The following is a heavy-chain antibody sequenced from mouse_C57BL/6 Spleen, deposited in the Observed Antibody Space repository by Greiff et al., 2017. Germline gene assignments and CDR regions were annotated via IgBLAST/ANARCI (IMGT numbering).Heavy chain of an antibody. D-gene: IGHD2-2*01. J-gene: IGHJ1*03. CDR2: IKPSNGGT. CDR1: GYTFTSYW. CDR3: ARAGGYHWYFDV. V-gene: IGHV1-53*01. Sequence: VKLMESGTELVKPGASVKLYCKASGYTFTSYWMNWVKQRPGQGLEWIGNIKPSNGGTNYNEKFKSKATLTVDNSSSTAYMQLSSLTSEDSAVYYCARAGGYHWYFDVWGTGTTVTVSS.